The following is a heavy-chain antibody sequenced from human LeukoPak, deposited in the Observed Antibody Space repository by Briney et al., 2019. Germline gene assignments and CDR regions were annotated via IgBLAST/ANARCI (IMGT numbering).Heavy chain of an antibody. CDR1: GGTFSSYA. V-gene: IGHV1-69*06. D-gene: IGHD2-8*01. CDR3: AREYCTNGVCYFDY. CDR2: IIPIFGTA. J-gene: IGHJ4*02. Sequence: GASVKVSCKASGGTFSSYAISWVRQAPGQGLEWMGGIIPIFGTANYAQKFQGRVTITADKSTSTAYMELSSLRSEDTAVYYCAREYCTNGVCYFDYWGQGTLVTVSS.